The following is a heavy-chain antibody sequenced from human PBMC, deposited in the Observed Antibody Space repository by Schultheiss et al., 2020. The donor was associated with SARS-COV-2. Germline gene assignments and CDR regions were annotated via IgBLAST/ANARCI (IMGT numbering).Heavy chain of an antibody. Sequence: SETLSLTCTVSGGSISSYYWSWIRQPPGKGLEWIGYIYYSGESNYNPSLKNRVAISVDTSKNQFSLKLSSVTAADTAVYYCARGGGIVVVPVAIFGMDVWGQGTTVTVSS. CDR1: GGSISSYY. CDR3: ARGGGIVVVPVAIFGMDV. D-gene: IGHD2-2*01. CDR2: IYYSGES. V-gene: IGHV4-59*12. J-gene: IGHJ6*02.